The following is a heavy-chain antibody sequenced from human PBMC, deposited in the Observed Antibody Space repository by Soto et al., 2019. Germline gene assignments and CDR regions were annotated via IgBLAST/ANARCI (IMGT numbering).Heavy chain of an antibody. CDR1: GGSFSGYY. V-gene: IGHV4-34*01. Sequence: ASETLSLTCAVYGGSFSGYYWSWIRQPPGKGLEWIGEINHSGSTNYNPSLKSRVTISVDTSKNQFSLKLSSVTAADTAVYYCARPEGYDFWSGYYRYWGQGTLVTVSS. CDR2: INHSGST. J-gene: IGHJ4*02. D-gene: IGHD3-3*01. CDR3: ARPEGYDFWSGYYRY.